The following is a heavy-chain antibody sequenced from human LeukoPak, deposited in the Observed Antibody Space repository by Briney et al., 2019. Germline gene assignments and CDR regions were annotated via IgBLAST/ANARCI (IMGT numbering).Heavy chain of an antibody. D-gene: IGHD1-7*01. Sequence: GGSVKVSCKASGYTFTSYGISWVRQAPGRGLEWMGWVSAYNGNTNYAQKLQGRVTMTTDTSTSTAYMELRSLRSDGTAVYYCARGSIALELRSWFDPWGQGTLVTVSS. J-gene: IGHJ5*02. V-gene: IGHV1-18*01. CDR1: GYTFTSYG. CDR3: ARGSIALELRSWFDP. CDR2: VSAYNGNT.